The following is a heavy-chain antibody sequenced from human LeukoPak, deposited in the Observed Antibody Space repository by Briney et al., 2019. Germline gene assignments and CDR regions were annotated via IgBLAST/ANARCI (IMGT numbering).Heavy chain of an antibody. CDR3: ARHYDILTGYHYVGAFDI. CDR1: GFTFTAYW. CDR2: INQAGNER. J-gene: IGHJ3*02. V-gene: IGHV3-7*01. Sequence: GGSLRLSCEGSGFTFTAYWMSWVRQAPGQGLEWVASINQAGNERLFADSVRGRFTISRDNSKNTLYLQMNSLRAEDTAVYYCARHYDILTGYHYVGAFDIWGQGTMVTVSS. D-gene: IGHD3-9*01.